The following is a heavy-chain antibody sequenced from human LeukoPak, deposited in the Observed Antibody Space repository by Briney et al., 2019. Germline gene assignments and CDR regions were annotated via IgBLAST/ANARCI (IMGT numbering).Heavy chain of an antibody. CDR1: GGSISSYY. J-gene: IGHJ6*02. V-gene: IGHV4-59*01. D-gene: IGHD6-19*01. CDR3: ARGLVAGSYYYHGMDV. CDR2: IYYSGST. Sequence: PSETLSLTCTVSGGSISSYYWSWIRQPPGKGLGWIGYIYYSGSTNYNPSLKSRVTISVDTSKNQFSLKLSSVTAADTAVYYCARGLVAGSYYYHGMDVWGQGTTVTVSS.